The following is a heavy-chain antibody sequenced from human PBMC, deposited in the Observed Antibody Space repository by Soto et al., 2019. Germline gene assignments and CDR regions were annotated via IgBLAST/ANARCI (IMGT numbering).Heavy chain of an antibody. CDR3: ASNYGSGYRAFDY. Sequence: QVQLVQSGAEVKRPGSSVKVSCKASGDTFTFYSINWVRQAPGLGLEWMGRINPILSMSNYAQRFQGRVKMTGDKSTSTTYMELMSLRFEDTAIYYFASNYGSGYRAFDYWGQGALVTVSS. CDR2: INPILSMS. J-gene: IGHJ4*02. CDR1: GDTFTFYS. V-gene: IGHV1-69*02. D-gene: IGHD3-10*01.